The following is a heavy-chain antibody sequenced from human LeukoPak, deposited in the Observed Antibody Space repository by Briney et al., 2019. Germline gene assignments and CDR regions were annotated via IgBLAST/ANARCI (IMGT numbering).Heavy chain of an antibody. CDR2: IYYSGST. Sequence: SETLSHTCTVSGDSIWSYYWCWIRQPPGIGLEWIAYIYYSGSTNYKPSRVSRVTISVGTSKNQFSQMVSTVTAADTAVYYCARHAHDSVWGSYRRAFDNWGQGTLVTVSS. V-gene: IGHV4-59*08. CDR1: GDSIWSYY. CDR3: ARHAHDSVWGSYRRAFDN. J-gene: IGHJ4*02. D-gene: IGHD3-16*02.